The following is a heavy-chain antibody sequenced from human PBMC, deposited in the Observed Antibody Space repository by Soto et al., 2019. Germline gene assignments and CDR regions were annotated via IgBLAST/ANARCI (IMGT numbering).Heavy chain of an antibody. CDR1: GYTFTSYG. CDR3: SRDNGYGSGSYYGY. Sequence: QVQLVQSGAEVKKPGASVKVSCKASGYTFTSYGISWVRQAPGQGIEGMGWISAYNGNTNYAQKLQGRVTMTTDTSMSTADLELRSLRSLDTAVYDCSRDNGYGSGSYYGYWGQRTLVTVSS. D-gene: IGHD3-10*01. J-gene: IGHJ4*02. V-gene: IGHV1-18*01. CDR2: ISAYNGNT.